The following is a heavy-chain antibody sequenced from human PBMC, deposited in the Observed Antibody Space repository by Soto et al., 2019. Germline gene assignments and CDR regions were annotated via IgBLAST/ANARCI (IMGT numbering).Heavy chain of an antibody. CDR1: GGSISSGGYY. CDR3: MLGSGWKDFDY. CDR2: MYNSGST. Sequence: SETLSLTCTVSGGSISSGGYYWSWIRQHPGKGLEWIGYMYNSGSTYYNPSLKSRVTISVDTSKNQFSLKLSSVTAADTAVYYCMLGSGWKDFDYWGQGTLVTVSS. V-gene: IGHV4-61*08. D-gene: IGHD3-22*01. J-gene: IGHJ4*02.